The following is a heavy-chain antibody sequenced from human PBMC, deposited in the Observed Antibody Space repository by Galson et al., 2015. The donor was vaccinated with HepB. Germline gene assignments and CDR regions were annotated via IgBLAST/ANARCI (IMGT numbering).Heavy chain of an antibody. CDR2: INPNSGGT. D-gene: IGHD3-10*01. J-gene: IGHJ4*02. CDR1: GYTFTGYY. CDR3: ARKGNGSGRWAFDY. Sequence: SVKVSCKASGYTFTGYYMHWVRQAPGQGLEWMGRINPNSGGTNYAQKFQGRVTMTRDTSISTAYMELSRLRSDDTAVYYCARKGNGSGRWAFDYWGQGTLVTVSS. V-gene: IGHV1-2*06.